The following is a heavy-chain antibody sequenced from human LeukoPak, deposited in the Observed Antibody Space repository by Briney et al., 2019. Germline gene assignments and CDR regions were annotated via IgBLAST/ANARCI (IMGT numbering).Heavy chain of an antibody. J-gene: IGHJ5*02. CDR3: AKAGDCTSFQLSNWFGP. CDR2: ISWNSGSI. V-gene: IGHV3-9*01. Sequence: GRSLRLSCAASGFTFDDYAMHWVRQAPGKGLEWVSGISWNSGSIGYADSVKGRFTISRDNAKNSLYLQMNSLRAEDTALYYCAKAGDCTSFQLSNWFGPWGQGTLVTVSS. CDR1: GFTFDDYA. D-gene: IGHD2-2*01.